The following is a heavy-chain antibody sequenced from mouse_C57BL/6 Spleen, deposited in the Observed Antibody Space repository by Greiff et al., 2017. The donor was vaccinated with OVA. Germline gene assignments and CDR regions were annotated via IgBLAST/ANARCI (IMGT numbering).Heavy chain of an antibody. Sequence: VHVKQSGAELVRPGASVKLSCTASGFNIKDDYMHWVKQRPEQGLEWIGWIDPENGDTEYASKFQGKATITADTSSNTAYLQLSSLTSEDTAVYYCTTVYYGSSYRAMDYWGQGTSVTVSS. V-gene: IGHV14-4*01. D-gene: IGHD1-1*01. CDR2: IDPENGDT. CDR3: TTVYYGSSYRAMDY. J-gene: IGHJ4*01. CDR1: GFNIKDDY.